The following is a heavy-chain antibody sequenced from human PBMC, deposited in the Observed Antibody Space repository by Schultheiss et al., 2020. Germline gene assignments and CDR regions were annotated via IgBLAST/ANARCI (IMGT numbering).Heavy chain of an antibody. CDR3: ERAGDSSGYLLMADVXXK. D-gene: IGHD3-22*01. V-gene: IGHV6-1*01. Sequence: SETLSLTCAISGDSVSRNSAAWNWIRHSPSRGLKWLVRTYYRSKWYNDYAVSVKSRITINPDTSKNQFSLQLNSVTPEDTAVYYCERAGDSSGYLLMADVXXKWGQGTLVTVSS. J-gene: IGHJ4*03. CDR2: TYYRSKWYN. CDR1: GDSVSRNSAA.